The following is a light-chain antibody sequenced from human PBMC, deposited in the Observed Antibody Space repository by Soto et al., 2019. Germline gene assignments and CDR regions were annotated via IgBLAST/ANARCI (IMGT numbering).Light chain of an antibody. Sequence: DIVMTQSPLSLPVTPGEPASISCRSSQSLLHSNGYNYLDWYLQKPGQSPQLLIYLGSNRASGVPDRFSGSESGTDFTLNISRVEAEDVGVYYCMQALQTPSFGQGTKVEIK. CDR2: LGS. J-gene: IGKJ1*01. V-gene: IGKV2-28*01. CDR3: MQALQTPS. CDR1: QSLLHSNGYNY.